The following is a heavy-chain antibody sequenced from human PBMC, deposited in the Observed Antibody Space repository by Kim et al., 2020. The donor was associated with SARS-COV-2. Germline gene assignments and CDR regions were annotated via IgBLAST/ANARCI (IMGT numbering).Heavy chain of an antibody. CDR3: AKVLGINWYGTLNDP. CDR1: GFTFSSYA. V-gene: IGHV3-23*01. D-gene: IGHD6-13*01. Sequence: GGSLRLSCAASGFTFSSYAMSWVRQAPGKGLEWVSAISGYDGTTYYADSVKGRFTISRDNFKNTLYLLMSSLGVEDTAVYHCAKVLGINWYGTLNDPWG. CDR2: ISGYDGTT. J-gene: IGHJ5*02.